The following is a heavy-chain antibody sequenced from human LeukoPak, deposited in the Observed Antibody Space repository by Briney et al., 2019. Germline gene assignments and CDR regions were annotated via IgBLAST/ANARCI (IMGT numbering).Heavy chain of an antibody. Sequence: SETLSLTCTVSGGSISSSSYYWGWIRQPPGEGLEWIGSINYSGSTHYNPSLKSRVTISVDTSKSQFSLKLTSVTAADTAVYYCARRPGYSSSWYYFDYWGQGTLVTVSA. D-gene: IGHD6-13*01. J-gene: IGHJ4*02. V-gene: IGHV4-39*01. CDR1: GGSISSSSYY. CDR2: INYSGST. CDR3: ARRPGYSSSWYYFDY.